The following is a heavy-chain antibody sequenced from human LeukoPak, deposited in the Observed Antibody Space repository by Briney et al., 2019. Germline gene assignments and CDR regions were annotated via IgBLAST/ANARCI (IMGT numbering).Heavy chain of an antibody. J-gene: IGHJ4*02. CDR3: ARAIFDSSGYYYHFDY. V-gene: IGHV4-31*03. CDR2: IYYSGST. CDR1: GDAITSDKYY. D-gene: IGHD3-22*01. Sequence: SETLSLTCTVSGDAITSDKYYWGWIRQHPWKGLEWIGYIYYSGSTYYNPSLKSRVTISVDTSKNQFSLKLSSVTAADTAVYYCARAIFDSSGYYYHFDYWGQGTLVTVSS.